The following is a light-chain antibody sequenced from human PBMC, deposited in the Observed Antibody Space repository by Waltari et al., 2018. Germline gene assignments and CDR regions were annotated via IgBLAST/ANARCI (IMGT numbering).Light chain of an antibody. CDR3: QSYDTNNRV. CDR2: EDK. V-gene: IGLV6-57*04. J-gene: IGLJ3*02. Sequence: NFMLTQPHSVSGSPGETVTISCTRSSGSIDSKYVQWYQQRPGSAPTTVIYEDKQRPFGGPERFSGSIDSSSNSASLTISGLKTEDEAEYYCQSYDTNNRVFGGGTMLTVL. CDR1: SGSIDSKY.